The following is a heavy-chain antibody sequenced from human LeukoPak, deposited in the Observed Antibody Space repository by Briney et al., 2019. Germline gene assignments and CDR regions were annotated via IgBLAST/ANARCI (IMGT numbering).Heavy chain of an antibody. V-gene: IGHV4-39*07. CDR2: IFYSGST. CDR3: ARDHSSWEPRFDY. D-gene: IGHD6-13*01. J-gene: IGHJ4*02. Sequence: SETLSLTCTVSGGSISTSNYYWGWNRQPPGKGLEWIGNIFYSGSTYYSPSLRSRVTISLDTSRNQFSLKLNSVTAADTAVYYCARDHSSWEPRFDYWGQGTLVTVSS. CDR1: GGSISTSNYY.